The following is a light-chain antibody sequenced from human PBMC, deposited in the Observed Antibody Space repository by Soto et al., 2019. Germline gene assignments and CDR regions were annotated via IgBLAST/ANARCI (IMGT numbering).Light chain of an antibody. CDR1: QSVSSSY. CDR2: GVS. J-gene: IGKJ1*01. CDR3: QQYGSSPWM. Sequence: EIVLTQSPGTLSLSPGERATLSCRASQSVSSSYLAWYQQKPGQAPRLLIYGVSSRATGIPDRFSGSGSGTDFTLTISRLEPEDLAVYYCQQYGSSPWMFGQGTKVEIK. V-gene: IGKV3-20*01.